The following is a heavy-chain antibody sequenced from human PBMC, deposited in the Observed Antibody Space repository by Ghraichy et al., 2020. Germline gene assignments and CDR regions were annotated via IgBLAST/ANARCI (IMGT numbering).Heavy chain of an antibody. CDR2: ISGSGGST. V-gene: IGHV3-23*01. CDR3: AKETHYYDSSGYYYVY. J-gene: IGHJ4*02. Sequence: GGSLRLSCAASGFTFSSYAMSWVRQAPWKGLEWVSGISGSGGSTYYADSVKGRFTISRDTSKNTLYLQMNSLRAADTAVYYCAKETHYYDSSGYYYVYWGQGTLLTVSP. CDR1: GFTFSSYA. D-gene: IGHD3-22*01.